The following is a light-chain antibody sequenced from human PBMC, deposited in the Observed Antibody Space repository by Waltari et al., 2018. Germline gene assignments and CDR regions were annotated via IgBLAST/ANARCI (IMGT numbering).Light chain of an antibody. CDR1: PGPVSTRFS. CDR3: VLYLPSGIWV. CDR2: STN. V-gene: IGLV8-61*01. Sequence: QTVVTREPSFSVSPGGAVTPPCAFSPGPVSTRFSPGWYQQTPGQAPRTLIYSTNTRSSGVPDRFSGSILGSKAALTITGAQADDESDYYCVLYLPSGIWVFGGGTKLTVL. J-gene: IGLJ3*02.